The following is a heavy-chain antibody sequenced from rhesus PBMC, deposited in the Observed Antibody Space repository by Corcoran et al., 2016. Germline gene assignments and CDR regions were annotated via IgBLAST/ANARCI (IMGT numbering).Heavy chain of an antibody. J-gene: IGHJ4*01. CDR1: GGSISSNY. D-gene: IGHD2-15*01. CDR2: ISDSAGSP. V-gene: IGHV4-173*01. CDR3: ARGSIADY. Sequence: QLQLQESGPGLVKPSETLSLTYAVSGGSISSNYWSWIRQPPGKGLEWIGRISDSAGSPDYNPSLKSRVTISPDTSKNQFSLKLSSGTAADTAVYYCARGSIADYWGQGVLVTVSS.